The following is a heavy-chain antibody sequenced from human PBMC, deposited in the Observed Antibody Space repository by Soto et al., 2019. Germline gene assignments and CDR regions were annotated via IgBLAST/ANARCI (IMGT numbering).Heavy chain of an antibody. CDR2: MNPNSGNT. J-gene: IGHJ3*02. CDR3: AIGIPVALDAFDI. CDR1: GYTFTSYD. V-gene: IGHV1-8*01. D-gene: IGHD6-19*01. Sequence: ASVKVSCKASGYTFTSYDINWVRQATGQGLEWMGWMNPNSGNTGYAQKFQGRVTMTRNTSISTAYMELSSLRSEDTAVYYCAIGIPVALDAFDIWGQGTIVTVSS.